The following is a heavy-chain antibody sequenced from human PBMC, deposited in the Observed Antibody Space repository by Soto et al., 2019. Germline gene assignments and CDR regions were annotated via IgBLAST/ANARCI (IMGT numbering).Heavy chain of an antibody. Sequence: QVQLVESGGGVVQPGRSLRLSCAASGFTFSSFAMHWVRQAPGKGLEWLAVISSDVVNYYYAESVKGRFTISRDNSKKTLDLQMNRLGKEDTGVYYGSRGGAWTPEGLGYWGQGTLVTVSS. CDR1: GFTFSSFA. V-gene: IGHV3-30-3*01. D-gene: IGHD2-15*01. CDR2: ISSDVVNY. J-gene: IGHJ4*02. CDR3: SRGGAWTPEGLGY.